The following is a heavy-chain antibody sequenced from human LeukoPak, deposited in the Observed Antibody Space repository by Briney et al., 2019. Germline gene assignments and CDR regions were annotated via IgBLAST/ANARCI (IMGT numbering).Heavy chain of an antibody. V-gene: IGHV1-69*02. J-gene: IGHJ6*02. Sequence: GASVKFSCKAPGVAFSRYIVSGVGPAPAQGLGWMGRINPILNITEYAQNFQGRVTPSADKSTSTAYKELSTLRSEDTAVYYWAKDGVLVVATSVYYYYYGMDVWGQGTTVTVSS. CDR2: INPILNIT. D-gene: IGHD2-15*01. CDR3: AKDGVLVVATSVYYYYYGMDV. CDR1: GVAFSRYI.